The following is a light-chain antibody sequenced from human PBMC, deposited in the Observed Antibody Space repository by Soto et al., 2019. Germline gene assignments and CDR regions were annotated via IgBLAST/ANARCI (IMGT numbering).Light chain of an antibody. CDR1: QSISSW. CDR3: QQYNSYST. J-gene: IGKJ1*01. V-gene: IGKV1-5*03. Sequence: DIHMTQSPASLCASVLDQVTITCPPSQSISSWLAWFQQKPGKAPKLLIYKASTLESGVTSRFSGSGSGTEFTLTISSLQPDDFATYYCQQYNSYSTFGQGTKVDIK. CDR2: KAS.